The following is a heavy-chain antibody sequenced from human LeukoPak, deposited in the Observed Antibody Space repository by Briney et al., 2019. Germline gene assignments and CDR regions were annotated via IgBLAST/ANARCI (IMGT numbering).Heavy chain of an antibody. J-gene: IGHJ4*02. Sequence: GGSLRLSCAASGFTFSSYSMNWVRQAPGKGLEWVSYVSSSSSAIYYADSVKGRFTISRDNAKNSLYLQMNSLTDDDTAVYYCARDRVGYPKYYFDYWGQGTLVTISS. CDR1: GFTFSSYS. V-gene: IGHV3-48*02. CDR2: VSSSSSAI. CDR3: ARDRVGYPKYYFDY. D-gene: IGHD5-12*01.